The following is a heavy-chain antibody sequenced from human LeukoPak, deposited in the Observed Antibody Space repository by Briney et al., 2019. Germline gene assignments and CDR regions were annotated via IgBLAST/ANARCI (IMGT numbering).Heavy chain of an antibody. CDR1: GGSISSSSYY. CDR3: ARGYCSSTSCTLFYYYYYGMDV. Sequence: SETLSLTCTVSGGSISSSSYYWGWIRQPPGKGLEWIGSIYYSGSTYYNPSLKSRVTISVDTSKNQFSLKLSSVTAADTAVYYCARGYCSSTSCTLFYYYYYGMDVWGQGTRSPSP. CDR2: IYYSGST. V-gene: IGHV4-39*01. D-gene: IGHD2-2*01. J-gene: IGHJ6*02.